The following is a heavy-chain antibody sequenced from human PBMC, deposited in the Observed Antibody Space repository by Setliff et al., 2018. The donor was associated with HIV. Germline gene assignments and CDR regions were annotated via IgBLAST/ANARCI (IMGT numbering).Heavy chain of an antibody. CDR3: ARDSSSIGYFDY. J-gene: IGHJ4*02. CDR2: VYSGGST. Sequence: GGSLRLSCAASGFTVENYYMSWVRQAPGKGLEWVSVVYSGGSTYYADSVKGRFTISRDIPRNSLYLQMNNLRAEDTAVYYCARDSSSIGYFDYWGQGTLVTVSS. CDR1: GFTVENYY. D-gene: IGHD6-6*01. V-gene: IGHV3-53*01.